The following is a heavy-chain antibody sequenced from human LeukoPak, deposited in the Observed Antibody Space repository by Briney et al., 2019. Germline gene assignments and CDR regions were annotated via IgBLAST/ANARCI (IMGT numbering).Heavy chain of an antibody. CDR1: GGSISNSSYC. J-gene: IGHJ4*02. CDR3: ARGRDGYNFLNRGEYYYFDY. Sequence: PSETLSLTCTVSGGSISNSSYCWGWIRQPPGKGLEWIGSIEYSGSTYYNPSLKSRVTISVDTSKSQFSLRLSSVTAADTAVYYCARGRDGYNFLNRGEYYYFDYWGQGTLVTVSS. CDR2: IEYSGST. D-gene: IGHD5-24*01. V-gene: IGHV4-39*01.